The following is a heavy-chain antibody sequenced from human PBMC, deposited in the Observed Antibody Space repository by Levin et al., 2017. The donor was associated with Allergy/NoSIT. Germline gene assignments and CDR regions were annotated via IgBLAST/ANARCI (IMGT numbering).Heavy chain of an antibody. CDR2: ISSSGSTI. CDR1: GFTFSSYE. CDR3: ARQLGNFWSGYNYFDY. D-gene: IGHD3-3*01. Sequence: SCAASGFTFSSYEMNWVRQAPGKGLEWVSYISSSGSTIYYADSVKGRFTISRDNAKNSLYLQMNSLRAEDTAVYYCARQLGNFWSGYNYFDYWGQRTLVTVSS. J-gene: IGHJ4*02. V-gene: IGHV3-48*03.